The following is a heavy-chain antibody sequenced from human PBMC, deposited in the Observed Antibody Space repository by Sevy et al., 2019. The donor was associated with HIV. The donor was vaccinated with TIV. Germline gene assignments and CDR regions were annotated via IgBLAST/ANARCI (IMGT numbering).Heavy chain of an antibody. CDR1: GFTFRSYS. V-gene: IGHV3-21*01. CDR3: ARPTSGLSEYEPLDNARFYGMDV. CDR2: MTSSSSCI. J-gene: IGHJ6*02. D-gene: IGHD1-20*01. Sequence: GGSLRLSCAASGFTFRSYSMNWVRQAPGRGLEWVSSMTSSSSCIFYADSVKGRFTISRDNAKNSLFLQMNSLRAEDTAVYYCARPTSGLSEYEPLDNARFYGMDVWGQGTTVTVSS.